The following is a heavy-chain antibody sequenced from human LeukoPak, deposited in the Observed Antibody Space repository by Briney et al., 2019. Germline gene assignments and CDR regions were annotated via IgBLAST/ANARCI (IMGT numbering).Heavy chain of an antibody. J-gene: IGHJ4*02. CDR1: GGSISSYY. CDR2: IYYSGST. CDR3: ARHDIAAAAFDY. V-gene: IGHV4-59*05. Sequence: SETLSLTCTVSGGSISSYYWSWIRQPAGKGLEWIGSIYYSGSTYYNPSLKSRVTISVDTSKNQFSLKLSSVTAADTAVYYCARHDIAAAAFDYWGQGTLVTVSS. D-gene: IGHD6-13*01.